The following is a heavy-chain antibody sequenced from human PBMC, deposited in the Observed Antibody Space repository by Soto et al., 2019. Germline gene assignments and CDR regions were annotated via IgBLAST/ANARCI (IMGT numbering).Heavy chain of an antibody. V-gene: IGHV3-23*01. CDR1: GFTFSSYG. J-gene: IGHJ6*02. D-gene: IGHD1-7*01. CDR3: AKSSGGDNWNYVSYYYGMDV. Sequence: QPAGSIRLSCAASGFTFSSYGMSSGSQSPGKGLEWVSAISGSGGSTYYADSVKGRFTISRDNSKNTLYLQMNSLRAEDTAVYYCAKSSGGDNWNYVSYYYGMDVWGQGTTVTVSS. CDR2: ISGSGGST.